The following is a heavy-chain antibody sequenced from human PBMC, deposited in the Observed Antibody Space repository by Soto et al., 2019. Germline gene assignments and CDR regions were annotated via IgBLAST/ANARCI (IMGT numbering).Heavy chain of an antibody. J-gene: IGHJ6*02. CDR1: GDSVSSNSAA. Sequence: PSQTLSLTCAISGDSVSSNSAAWNWIRQSPSRGLEWLGRTFYRSTWYNDYAVSVKSRITINPDTSKNQFSLQLNSVTPEDTALYYCARATSRVATITYFYFYGMDVWGQGTTVTVSS. CDR2: TFYRSTWYN. V-gene: IGHV6-1*01. D-gene: IGHD5-12*01. CDR3: ARATSRVATITYFYFYGMDV.